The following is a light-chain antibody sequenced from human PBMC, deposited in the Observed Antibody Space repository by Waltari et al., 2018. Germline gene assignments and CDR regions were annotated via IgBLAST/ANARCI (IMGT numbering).Light chain of an antibody. CDR2: DAA. V-gene: IGKV3-11*01. J-gene: IGKJ2*01. Sequence: EIVLTQSPATLSLSPGERATVSCRASQSIDSSLGWYQHNPGQPPRLLIYDAAIRAPGIPARFSGSGSGTDFTLTIPSLEPEDFAVYYCQQRSTWPPSVTFGQGTKLEI. CDR1: QSIDSS. CDR3: QQRSTWPPSVT.